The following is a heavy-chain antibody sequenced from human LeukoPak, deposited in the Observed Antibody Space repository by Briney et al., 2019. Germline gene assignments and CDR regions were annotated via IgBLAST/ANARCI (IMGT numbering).Heavy chain of an antibody. V-gene: IGHV6-1*01. D-gene: IGHD2-15*01. Sequence: SQTLSLTCDISGDSVSSINGAWTWVRQSPSRGLEWLGRTYYRSKWYVDYAESVKGRITISQDTSKNQFSLQIDSVTPEDTAVYYCARDLGNTGWYTFDYWGQGTLVTVSS. CDR3: ARDLGNTGWYTFDY. CDR1: GDSVSSINGA. CDR2: TYYRSKWYV. J-gene: IGHJ4*02.